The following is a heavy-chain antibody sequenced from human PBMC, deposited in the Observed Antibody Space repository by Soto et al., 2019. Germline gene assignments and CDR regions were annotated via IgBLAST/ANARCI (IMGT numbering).Heavy chain of an antibody. CDR2: ISGTGSI. V-gene: IGHV3-48*02. J-gene: IGHJ4*02. CDR1: VFSFSSYS. Sequence: PGGSLRLSCASSVFSFSSYSMNWVRQAPGKGLEWLSYISGTGSIYYADSVKGRFTISRDNAKQSLYLQMNSLRDEDTAVYYCARDRYGSGSLFDSWGQGTLVTVSS. CDR3: ARDRYGSGSLFDS. D-gene: IGHD3-10*01.